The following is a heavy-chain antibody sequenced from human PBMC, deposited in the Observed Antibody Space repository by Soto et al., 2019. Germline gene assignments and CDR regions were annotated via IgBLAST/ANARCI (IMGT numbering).Heavy chain of an antibody. D-gene: IGHD1-26*01. J-gene: IGHJ5*02. V-gene: IGHV3-74*01. CDR3: ARVASGSYDWFDP. CDR2: INPDGSRT. Sequence: EMQLVESGGDLVQPGGSLRLSCAASKFSFSGYRLHWVRQPPGKGLMWVSRINPDGSRTTYADSVKGRFTISRDNAKNTLFLQMNSLRAEDTAVYYCARVASGSYDWFDPWGQGTLVTVSS. CDR1: KFSFSGYR.